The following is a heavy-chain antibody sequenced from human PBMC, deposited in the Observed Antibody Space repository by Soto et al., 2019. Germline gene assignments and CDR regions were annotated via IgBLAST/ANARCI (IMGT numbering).Heavy chain of an antibody. D-gene: IGHD6-19*01. V-gene: IGHV4-34*01. Sequence: SETLSLTCAVYGGSFSGYYWSWIRQPPGKGLEWIGEINHSGSTNYNPSLKSRVTISVDTSKNQFSLKLSSVTAADTAVYYCARGGGSGWPKPQDYWGQGTLVTVSS. CDR2: INHSGST. J-gene: IGHJ4*02. CDR1: GGSFSGYY. CDR3: ARGGGSGWPKPQDY.